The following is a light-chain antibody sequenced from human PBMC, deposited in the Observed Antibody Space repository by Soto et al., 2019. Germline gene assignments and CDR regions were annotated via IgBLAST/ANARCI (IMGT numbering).Light chain of an antibody. CDR1: TSNVGGNV. CDR2: SNN. CDR3: ATWDDSLDGRV. Sequence: QSVLTQPSSVYGTPGHRVTISCSGTTSNVGGNVVNWYQQFPETAPKLIIYSNNFRPSGVPDRFSGSKSGTSASLAISGLQSEDEADYYCATWDDSLDGRVFGGGTKLTVL. J-gene: IGLJ3*02. V-gene: IGLV1-44*01.